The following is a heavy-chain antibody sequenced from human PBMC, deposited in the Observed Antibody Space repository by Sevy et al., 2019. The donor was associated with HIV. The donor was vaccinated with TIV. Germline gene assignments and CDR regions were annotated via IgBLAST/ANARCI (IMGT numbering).Heavy chain of an antibody. CDR1: GFIFSSYS. D-gene: IGHD3-16*01. J-gene: IGHJ4*02. Sequence: GGSRRLSCAASGFIFSSYSMNWVRQAPGKGLEWISYISTGSTTIYYADSVKGRFTVSRDNARSSLFLQMNSLRDEDTAVYYCAIDPRDGGDYWGQGTLVTVSS. CDR3: AIDPRDGGDY. V-gene: IGHV3-48*02. CDR2: ISTGSTTI.